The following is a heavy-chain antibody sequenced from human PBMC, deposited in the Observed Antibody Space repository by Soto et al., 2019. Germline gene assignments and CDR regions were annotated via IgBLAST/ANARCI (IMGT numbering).Heavy chain of an antibody. Sequence: EVQLLESGGGLVQPGGSLRLSCAASGFTFSSYAMTWVRQAPGKGLEWVSGISASGGSTYYADSVKGRLTISRDNSKNTLYLQMNSLRAEDTAVYYCAKDWRYGYAVGLFDSWGQGILVTVSS. D-gene: IGHD5-18*01. CDR3: AKDWRYGYAVGLFDS. J-gene: IGHJ4*02. CDR2: ISASGGST. CDR1: GFTFSSYA. V-gene: IGHV3-23*01.